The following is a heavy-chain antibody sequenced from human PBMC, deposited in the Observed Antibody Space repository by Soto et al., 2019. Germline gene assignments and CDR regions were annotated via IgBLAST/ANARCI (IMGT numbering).Heavy chain of an antibody. CDR2: IIPVFGRA. J-gene: IGHJ4*02. CDR1: GGTFSEHV. D-gene: IGHD6-19*01. V-gene: IGHV1-69*06. Sequence: ASVKVSCKASGGTFSEHVFSWVRQAPRQRLEWLGGIIPVFGRAQYAGKFQASATNTADKSTTIVYMELSSLRSEDTATYFCVSNPIEWLVRGESGQFYQFDYWGQGTRVTVSS. CDR3: VSNPIEWLVRGESGQFYQFDY.